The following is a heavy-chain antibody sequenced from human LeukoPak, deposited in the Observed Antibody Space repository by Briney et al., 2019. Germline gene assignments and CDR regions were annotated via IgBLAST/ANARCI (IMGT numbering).Heavy chain of an antibody. J-gene: IGHJ4*02. CDR3: ATGGRSGVAFES. CDR2: IYSGGST. V-gene: IGHV3-53*01. Sequence: GGFLRLSCTASGFIASSNYMSWVRQAPGKGLEWVSLIYSGGSTYYADSVMGRSTISRDKSNNTLYLQMNSLRAEDTAVYYCATGGRSGVAFESWGQGTLVTVSS. D-gene: IGHD2-15*01. CDR1: GFIASSNY.